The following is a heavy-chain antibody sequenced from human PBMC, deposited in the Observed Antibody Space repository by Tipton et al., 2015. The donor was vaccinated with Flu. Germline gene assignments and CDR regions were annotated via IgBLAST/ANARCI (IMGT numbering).Heavy chain of an antibody. V-gene: IGHV4-4*07. Sequence: PGLVKPSETLSLTCNVSGGSINRYYWSWIRQSVGKGPAWIGRTHTNGNTNYNSSFGNRLTMSLDTSKSQFSMTLTSVTVADTAVYYCASGNFYDSSGYFAIWGQGILVTVSS. J-gene: IGHJ4*02. D-gene: IGHD3-22*01. CDR2: THTNGNT. CDR1: GGSINRYY. CDR3: ASGNFYDSSGYFAI.